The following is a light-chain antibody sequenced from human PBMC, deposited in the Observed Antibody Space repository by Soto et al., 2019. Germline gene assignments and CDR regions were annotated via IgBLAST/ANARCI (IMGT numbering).Light chain of an antibody. Sequence: IVLPQSQSTLSLSPGETAILSCSAIQSVSSYLAWYQQKPGQAPRLLIYDASNRATGIPARFSGSGSGTDFTLTISSLEPEDFAGYYCQQRSNWPPSITFGQGTRLEI. V-gene: IGKV3-11*01. CDR1: QSVSSY. J-gene: IGKJ5*01. CDR2: DAS. CDR3: QQRSNWPPSIT.